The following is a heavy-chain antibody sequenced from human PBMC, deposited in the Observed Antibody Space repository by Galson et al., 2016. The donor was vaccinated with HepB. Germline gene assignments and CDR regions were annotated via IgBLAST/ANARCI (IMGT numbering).Heavy chain of an antibody. CDR1: GYTFTNYC. D-gene: IGHD3-3*01. CDR3: ARDRRSRFGEIIVPREFDS. Sequence: SVKVSCKASGYTFTNYCIHWVRQAPGQGLEWMGIINPSAGTTDYAQNFQGRVTMTRDTSTRTVYMELSSLRSEDTAVYFCARDRRSRFGEIIVPREFDSCGQGTLVTVSS. V-gene: IGHV1-46*01. J-gene: IGHJ4*02. CDR2: INPSAGTT.